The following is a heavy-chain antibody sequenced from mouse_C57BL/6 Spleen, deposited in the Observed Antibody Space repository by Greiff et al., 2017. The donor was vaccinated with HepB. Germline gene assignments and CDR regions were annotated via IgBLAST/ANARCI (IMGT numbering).Heavy chain of an antibody. D-gene: IGHD1-1*01. CDR1: GYTFTSYW. J-gene: IGHJ1*03. CDR2: INTSSGYT. V-gene: IGHV1-7*01. CDR3: ARPTVVARGYFDV. Sequence: VQLQQSGAELAKPGASVKLSCKASGYTFTSYWMHWVKQRPGQGLEWIGYINTSSGYTKYNQKFKDKATLTAEKSSSTAYMQLSSLTYEDSAVYYWARPTVVARGYFDVWGTGTTVTVSS.